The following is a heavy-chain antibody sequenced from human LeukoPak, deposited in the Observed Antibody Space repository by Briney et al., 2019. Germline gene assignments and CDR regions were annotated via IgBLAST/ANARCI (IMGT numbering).Heavy chain of an antibody. CDR1: GGSISSYY. V-gene: IGHV4-59*01. CDR3: ARARSYKRGIDY. D-gene: IGHD1-26*01. CDR2: IYYSGST. Sequence: PSETLSLTCTVSGGSISSYYWNWIRQPPGKGLEWIGYIYYSGSTNYNPSLKSRVTISVDTSKNQFSLKLSSVTAADTAVYYCARARSYKRGIDYWGQGTLVTVSS. J-gene: IGHJ4*02.